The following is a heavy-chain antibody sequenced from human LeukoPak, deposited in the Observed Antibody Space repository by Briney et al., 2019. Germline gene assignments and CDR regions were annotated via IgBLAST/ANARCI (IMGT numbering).Heavy chain of an antibody. J-gene: IGHJ5*02. Sequence: PSETPSLTCTVSGGSISSYYWSWIRQPPGKGLEWIGYIYYSGSTYYNPSLKSRVTISVDTSKNQFSLKLSSVTAADTAVYYCARERASASNYGSGRNNWFDPWGQGTLVTVSS. CDR3: ARERASASNYGSGRNNWFDP. CDR2: IYYSGST. CDR1: GGSISSYY. V-gene: IGHV4-59*12. D-gene: IGHD3-10*01.